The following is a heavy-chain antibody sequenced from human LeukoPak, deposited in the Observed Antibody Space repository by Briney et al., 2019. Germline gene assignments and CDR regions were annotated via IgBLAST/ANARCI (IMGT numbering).Heavy chain of an antibody. CDR2: ISGSGGST. J-gene: IGHJ4*02. Sequence: PGGSLSPSCAASGFPFSSYPMSWVRQAPGKGLEWVSPISGSGGSTYYADSVKGRFTISRDNSKNTLYLQMNSLRAEDTAVYYCAKDDGIVVVPAAIGVDYWGQGTLVTVSS. CDR1: GFPFSSYP. D-gene: IGHD2-2*01. V-gene: IGHV3-23*01. CDR3: AKDDGIVVVPAAIGVDY.